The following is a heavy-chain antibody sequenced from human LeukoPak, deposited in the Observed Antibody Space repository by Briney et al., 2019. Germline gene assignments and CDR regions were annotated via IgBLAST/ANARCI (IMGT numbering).Heavy chain of an antibody. Sequence: GGSLRLSCAASGFNFGSYLMHWVRQTPGKGLVWVSRINSGGSGTSYADSVEGRFTISRDNAKNSLYLQMNSLRAEDTAVYYCAREAYCGGDCYGLDYWGQGTLVTVSS. D-gene: IGHD2-21*02. CDR1: GFNFGSYL. CDR3: AREAYCGGDCYGLDY. V-gene: IGHV3-74*01. CDR2: INSGGSGT. J-gene: IGHJ4*02.